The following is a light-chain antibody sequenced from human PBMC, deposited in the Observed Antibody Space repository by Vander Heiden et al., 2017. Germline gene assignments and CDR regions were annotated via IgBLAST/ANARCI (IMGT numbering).Light chain of an antibody. Sequence: DIQMTQSPSTLSASVGDTISITCRTSENVFQYLHWYQQRPGRPPKLLIYDASTLQSGVPTRFSGGGSGTEYTLTVTGLQPEDFATYYCQQSFTSPRTFGPGTKVDV. CDR1: ENVFQY. CDR3: QQSFTSPRT. V-gene: IGKV1-39*01. CDR2: DAS. J-gene: IGKJ3*01.